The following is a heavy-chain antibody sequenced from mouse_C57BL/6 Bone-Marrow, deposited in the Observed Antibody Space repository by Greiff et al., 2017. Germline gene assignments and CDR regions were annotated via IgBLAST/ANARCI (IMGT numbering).Heavy chain of an antibody. CDR3: ARKPYFDV. V-gene: IGHV5-4*03. CDR2: ISDGGSYT. Sequence: DVKLVESGGGLVKPGGSLKLSCAASGFTFSSYAMSWVRQTPEKRLEWVATISDGGSYTYYPDNVKGRFTISRDKAKNNLYLQMSHLKAEDKAMYYCARKPYFDVWGTGTTVTVSS. CDR1: GFTFSSYA. J-gene: IGHJ1*03.